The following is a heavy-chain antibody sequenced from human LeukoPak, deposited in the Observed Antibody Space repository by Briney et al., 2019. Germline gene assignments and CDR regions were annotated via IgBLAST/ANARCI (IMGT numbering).Heavy chain of an antibody. Sequence: SETLSLTCAVYGGSFSGYYWSWIRQPPGKGLERIGEINHSGSTNYNPSLKSRVTISVDTSKNQFSLKLSSVTAADTAVYYCARGIRKGIAAAGYWGQGTLVTVSS. CDR3: ARGIRKGIAAAGY. CDR2: INHSGST. CDR1: GGSFSGYY. D-gene: IGHD6-13*01. V-gene: IGHV4-34*01. J-gene: IGHJ4*02.